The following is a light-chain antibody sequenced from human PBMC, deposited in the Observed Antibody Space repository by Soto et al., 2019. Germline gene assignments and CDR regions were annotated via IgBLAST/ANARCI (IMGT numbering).Light chain of an antibody. CDR2: DAS. Sequence: EIVLTQSPATLSLSPGERATLSCRASQSVSSYLAWYQQKPGQAPRLLIYDASNRATGTPARFSGSGSGTDFTLTISSLEPEDFAVNNCQQRSNWPPWTFGQGTKVEIK. J-gene: IGKJ1*01. V-gene: IGKV3-11*01. CDR1: QSVSSY. CDR3: QQRSNWPPWT.